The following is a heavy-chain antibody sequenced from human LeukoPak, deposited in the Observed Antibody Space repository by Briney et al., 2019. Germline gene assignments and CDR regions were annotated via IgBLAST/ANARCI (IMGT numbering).Heavy chain of an antibody. CDR2: ISSSSSYI. V-gene: IGHV3-21*01. CDR1: GFTFSSYS. CDR3: ARDQYGGSDNYYYYYGMDV. J-gene: IGHJ6*02. D-gene: IGHD4-23*01. Sequence: GGSLRLSCAASGFTFSSYSMNWVRQAPGKGLEWVSSISSSSSYIYYADSVKGRFTISRDNAKNSLYLQMNSLRAEDTAVYYCARDQYGGSDNYYYYYGMDVWGQGTTVTVSS.